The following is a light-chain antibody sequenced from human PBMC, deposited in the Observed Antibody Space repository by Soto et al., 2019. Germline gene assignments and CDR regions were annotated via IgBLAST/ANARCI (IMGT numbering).Light chain of an antibody. V-gene: IGKV1-5*01. CDR2: DVS. CDR3: QQYDYSRT. J-gene: IGKJ1*01. CDR1: QSVSSW. Sequence: DIQLTQSPSTLSASVGDRVTITCRASQSVSSWLAWYQQKPGKAPKLLIFDVSNLESGVPSRFSGSGSGTEFTLTSNSLHFDDFATYYCQQYDYSRTFGQGTKLEIK.